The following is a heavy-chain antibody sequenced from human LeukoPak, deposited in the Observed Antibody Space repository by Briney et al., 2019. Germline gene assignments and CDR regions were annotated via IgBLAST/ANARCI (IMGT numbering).Heavy chain of an antibody. Sequence: GGSLRLSCAASGFAFGFTFSNSDMNWVRQAPGKALEWVSSITSSSTYIFYADSVKGRFTISRDNAKNSLYLQMNSLGPEDTAVYYCARDPYSGNYGNYYYYYMDVWGKGTTVTVSS. D-gene: IGHD1-26*01. J-gene: IGHJ6*03. V-gene: IGHV3-21*01. CDR3: ARDPYSGNYGNYYYYYMDV. CDR1: GFAFGFTFSNSD. CDR2: ITSSSTYI.